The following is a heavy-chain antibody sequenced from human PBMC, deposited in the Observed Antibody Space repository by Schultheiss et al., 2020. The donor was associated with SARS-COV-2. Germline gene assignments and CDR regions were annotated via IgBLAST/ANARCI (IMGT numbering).Heavy chain of an antibody. CDR2: IYYSGST. Sequence: SETLSLTCTVSGGSISSGSYYWSWIRQPPGKGLEWIGYIYYSGSTNYNPSLKSRVTISVDTSKNQFSLKLSSVTAADTAVYYCAKDQGGPDYDFWSGYYTGSIPYYYMDVWGKGTTVTVSS. V-gene: IGHV4-61*01. J-gene: IGHJ6*03. D-gene: IGHD3-3*01. CDR3: AKDQGGPDYDFWSGYYTGSIPYYYMDV. CDR1: GGSISSGSYY.